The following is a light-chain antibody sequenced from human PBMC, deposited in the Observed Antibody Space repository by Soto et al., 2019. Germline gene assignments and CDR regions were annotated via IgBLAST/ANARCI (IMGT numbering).Light chain of an antibody. Sequence: DILLTPSPGTLSLSPVEIATLSCRASQSVSNNYLAWYQQKPGQAPRLLIYGASNRATGIPARFSGSGSGTDFTLTISRLEPEDYAVYYCQQYGHSLWTFGQGTKVDIK. V-gene: IGKV3-20*01. CDR1: QSVSNNY. CDR3: QQYGHSLWT. J-gene: IGKJ1*01. CDR2: GAS.